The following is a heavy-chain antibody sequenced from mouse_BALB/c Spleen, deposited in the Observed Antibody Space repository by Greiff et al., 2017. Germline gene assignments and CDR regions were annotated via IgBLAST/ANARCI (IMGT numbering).Heavy chain of an antibody. J-gene: IGHJ4*01. CDR1: GFTFSSFG. CDR3: ARGHYGNAMDY. D-gene: IGHD2-1*01. CDR2: ISSGSSTI. V-gene: IGHV5-17*02. Sequence: EVQGVESGGGLVQPGGSRKLSCAASGFTFSSFGMHWVRQAPEKGLEWVAYISSGSSTIYYADTVKGRFTISRDNPKNTLFLQMTSLRSEDTAMYYCARGHYGNAMDYWGQGTSVTVSS.